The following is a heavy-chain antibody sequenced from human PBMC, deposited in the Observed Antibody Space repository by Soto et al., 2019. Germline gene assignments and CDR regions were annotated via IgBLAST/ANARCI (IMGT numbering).Heavy chain of an antibody. CDR2: ISGSGGST. Sequence: PGGSLRLSCAASGFTFSSYAMSWVRQAPGKGLEWVSAISGSGGSTYYADSVKGRFTISRDNSKNTLYLQMNSLRAEDTAVYYCAKEAGYDFWSGYYTYYYYGMDVWGQGTTVTVSS. J-gene: IGHJ6*02. CDR1: GFTFSSYA. CDR3: AKEAGYDFWSGYYTYYYYGMDV. D-gene: IGHD3-3*01. V-gene: IGHV3-23*01.